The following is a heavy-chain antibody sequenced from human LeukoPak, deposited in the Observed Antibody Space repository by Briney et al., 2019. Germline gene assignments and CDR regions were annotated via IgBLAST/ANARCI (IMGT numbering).Heavy chain of an antibody. CDR2: INPNSGGT. V-gene: IGHV1-2*06. CDR3: ATATTYCSGGSCYVGSWFDP. D-gene: IGHD2-15*01. CDR1: GCTFTGYY. J-gene: IGHJ5*02. Sequence: SVKVSCKASGCTFTGYYMHWVRQAPGQGLEWMGRINPNSGGTNYAQKFQGRVTMTRDTSIRIAYMELSRLRSDDTAVYYCATATTYCSGGSCYVGSWFDPWGQGTLVTASS.